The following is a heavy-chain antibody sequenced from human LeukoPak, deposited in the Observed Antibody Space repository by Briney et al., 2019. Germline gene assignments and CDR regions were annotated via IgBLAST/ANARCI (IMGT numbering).Heavy chain of an antibody. J-gene: IGHJ6*03. D-gene: IGHD1-26*01. CDR1: GFTFSDYN. V-gene: IGHV3-11*04. CDR3: ARALKGLRRRIGETTTFEYYYYMDV. CDR2: ISRSGSTK. Sequence: PGGSLRLSCAASGFTFSDYNMRWIRQAPGKGLEWVSSISRSGSTKYYADSVKGRFTISRDNGKNSLYLQMNSLRAEDTAVYYCARALKGLRRRIGETTTFEYYYYMDVWGKGTTVTISS.